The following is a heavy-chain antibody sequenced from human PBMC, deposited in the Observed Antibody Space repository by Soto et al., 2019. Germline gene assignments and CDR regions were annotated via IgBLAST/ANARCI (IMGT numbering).Heavy chain of an antibody. Sequence: SETLSLTCTVSGGSISSYYWSWIRQPPGRGLEWIGYIYYSGSTNYNPSLKSRVTISVDTSKNQFSLKLSSVTAADTAVYYCARASYDSSGYYRTFDYWGQGTPVTVSS. CDR1: GGSISSYY. D-gene: IGHD3-22*01. V-gene: IGHV4-59*08. J-gene: IGHJ4*02. CDR3: ARASYDSSGYYRTFDY. CDR2: IYYSGST.